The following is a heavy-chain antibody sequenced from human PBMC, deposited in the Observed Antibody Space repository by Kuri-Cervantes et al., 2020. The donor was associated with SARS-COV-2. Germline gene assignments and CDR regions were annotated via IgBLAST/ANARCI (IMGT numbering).Heavy chain of an antibody. D-gene: IGHD3-3*01. CDR3: ARVNPNPYYDFWSGNTKDAFDI. V-gene: IGHV1-18*01. CDR1: GCTFTSYG. Sequence: ASVKVSCKASGCTFTSYGISWVRQAPGQGLEWMGWTSAYNGNTNYAQKLQGRVTMTTDTSTSTAYMELRSLRSDDTAVYYCARVNPNPYYDFWSGNTKDAFDIWGQGTMVTVSS. CDR2: TSAYNGNT. J-gene: IGHJ3*02.